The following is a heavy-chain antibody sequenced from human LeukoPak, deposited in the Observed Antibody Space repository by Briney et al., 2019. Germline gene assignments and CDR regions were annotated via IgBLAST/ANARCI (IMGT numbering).Heavy chain of an antibody. CDR1: GFTFSSYA. J-gene: IGHJ4*02. V-gene: IGHV3-30-3*01. Sequence: PGGSLRLSCAASGFTFSSYAMHWVRQAPGKGLEWVAVISYDGSNKYYADSVKGRFTISRDNAKNSLFLQMNSLRAEDTAMYYCARDRGHYFDYWGQGTLVTVSS. CDR3: ARDRGHYFDY. CDR2: ISYDGSNK.